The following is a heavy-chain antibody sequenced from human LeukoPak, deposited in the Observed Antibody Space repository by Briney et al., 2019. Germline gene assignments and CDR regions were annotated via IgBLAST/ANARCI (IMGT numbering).Heavy chain of an antibody. CDR3: ARWYCSSASCYFDF. V-gene: IGHV3-48*04. J-gene: IGHJ4*02. CDR2: ISGSSGNI. D-gene: IGHD2-2*01. Sequence: GGALGLSCEASGFTFSTFSMNWVRQAPGKGREWVSYISGSSGNIWYADSVKGLFTISRDNAKNSLYLRMNSLRAEDTAVYYCARWYCSSASCYFDFWGQGTLVSVSS. CDR1: GFTFSTFS.